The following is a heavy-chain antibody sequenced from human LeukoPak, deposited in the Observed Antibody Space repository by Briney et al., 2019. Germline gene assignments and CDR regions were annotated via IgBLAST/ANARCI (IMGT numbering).Heavy chain of an antibody. V-gene: IGHV3-64D*06. Sequence: TGGSLRLSCSASGFTFSRYAMHWVRQAPGKGLEYVSAISSNGGSTYYADSVKGRFTISRDNSKYTLYLQMSSLRAEDTAVYYCARDTSRGFQYYFDYWGQGTLVTVSS. CDR3: ARDTSRGFQYYFDY. CDR2: ISSNGGST. J-gene: IGHJ4*02. CDR1: GFTFSRYA. D-gene: IGHD4-11*01.